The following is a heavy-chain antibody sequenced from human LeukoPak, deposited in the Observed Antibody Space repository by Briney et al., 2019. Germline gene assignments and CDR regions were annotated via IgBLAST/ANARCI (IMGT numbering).Heavy chain of an antibody. CDR3: ARFGVDFDY. J-gene: IGHJ4*02. CDR1: GFTFSSYW. D-gene: IGHD3-3*01. Sequence: PGGSLRLSCAASGFTFSSYWMSWVRQAPGKGLEWVSYISSSSSTIYYADSVKGRFTISRDNAKNSLYLQMNSLRAEDTAVYYCARFGVDFDYWGQGTLVTVSS. V-gene: IGHV3-48*01. CDR2: ISSSSSTI.